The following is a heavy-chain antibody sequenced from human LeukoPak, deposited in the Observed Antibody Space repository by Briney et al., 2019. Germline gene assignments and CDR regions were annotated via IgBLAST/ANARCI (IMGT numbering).Heavy chain of an antibody. Sequence: GGSLRLSCAASGFTFSSYAMSWVRQAPGKGLEWVSAISSIGAGTYYADSVKGRFTISRDNSKNTLYLQVNSLRSEDTALYYCAKGGVGSGWTLDYWGQGTLVTVFS. CDR1: GFTFSSYA. J-gene: IGHJ4*02. CDR2: ISSIGAGT. CDR3: AKGGVGSGWTLDY. D-gene: IGHD6-19*01. V-gene: IGHV3-23*01.